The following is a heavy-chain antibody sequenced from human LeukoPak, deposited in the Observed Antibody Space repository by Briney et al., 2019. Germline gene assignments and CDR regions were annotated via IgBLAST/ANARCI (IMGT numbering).Heavy chain of an antibody. V-gene: IGHV4-34*01. J-gene: IGHJ5*02. CDR2: INHSGST. CDR1: GGSFSGYY. D-gene: IGHD3-3*01. Sequence: PSETLSLTCAVYGGSFSGYYWSWIRQPPGKGLEWIGEINHSGSTNYNPSLKSRVTISVDTSKNQFSLKLSSVTAADTAVYYCASGPYDFWSGYYTNWFDPWGQGTLSPSPQ. CDR3: ASGPYDFWSGYYTNWFDP.